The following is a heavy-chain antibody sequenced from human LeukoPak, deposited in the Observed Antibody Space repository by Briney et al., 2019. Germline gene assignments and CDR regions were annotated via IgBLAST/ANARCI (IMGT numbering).Heavy chain of an antibody. CDR2: INPNSGGT. Sequence: ASVKVPCKASGYTFTGYYMHWVRQAPGQGLEWMGWINPNSGGTNYAQKFQGRVTMTRDTSISTAYMELSRLRSDDTAVYYCAVLRMTTVVQVDYWGQGTLVTVSS. D-gene: IGHD4-23*01. CDR3: AVLRMTTVVQVDY. J-gene: IGHJ4*02. CDR1: GYTFTGYY. V-gene: IGHV1-2*02.